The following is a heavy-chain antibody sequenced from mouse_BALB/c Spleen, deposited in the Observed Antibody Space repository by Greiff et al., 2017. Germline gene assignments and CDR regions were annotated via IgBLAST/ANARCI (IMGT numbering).Heavy chain of an antibody. V-gene: IGHV1-87*01. Sequence: VQLKESGAELARPGASVKLSCKASGYTFTSYWMQWVKQRPGQGLEWIGAIYPGDGDTRYTQKFKSKATLTADKSSSTAYMQLSSLASEDSAVYYCARFTITTVVADPYAMDYWGQGTSVTVSS. J-gene: IGHJ4*01. D-gene: IGHD1-1*01. CDR2: IYPGDGDT. CDR3: ARFTITTVVADPYAMDY. CDR1: GYTFTSYW.